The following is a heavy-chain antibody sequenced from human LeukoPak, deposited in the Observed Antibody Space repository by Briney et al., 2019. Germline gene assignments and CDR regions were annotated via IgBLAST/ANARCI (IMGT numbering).Heavy chain of an antibody. Sequence: LPGGSLRLSCAASGFTFSSYAMSWVRQAPGKGLEWVSAISGSGGSTYYADSVKGRFTISRDNSKNTLYLQMNSLRAEDTAVYYCARGDDFWSGYPPQFDYWGQGTLVTVSS. V-gene: IGHV3-23*01. CDR2: ISGSGGST. CDR3: ARGDDFWSGYPPQFDY. D-gene: IGHD3-3*01. J-gene: IGHJ4*02. CDR1: GFTFSSYA.